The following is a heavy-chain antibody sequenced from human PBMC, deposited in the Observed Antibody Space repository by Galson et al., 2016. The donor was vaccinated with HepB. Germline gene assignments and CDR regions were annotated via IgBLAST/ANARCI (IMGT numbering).Heavy chain of an antibody. CDR1: GFTVSNNY. CDR2: IYSNGDT. V-gene: IGHV3-53*01. Sequence: SLRLSCAASGFTVSNNYMKWVRQAPGKGLEWVSLIYSNGDTRYADSVKGRFTISRDNFKNTVYLHMNNLRAEDTAMYYCSRDRHRLSQNTVIDLWGQGTRVTVSS. D-gene: IGHD2/OR15-2a*01. J-gene: IGHJ5*02. CDR3: SRDRHRLSQNTVIDL.